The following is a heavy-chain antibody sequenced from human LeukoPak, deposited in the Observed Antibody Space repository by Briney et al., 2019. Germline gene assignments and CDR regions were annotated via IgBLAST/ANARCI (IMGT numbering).Heavy chain of an antibody. D-gene: IGHD1-26*01. Sequence: SETLSLTCTVSGGSISSYYWSWIRQPPGKGLEWIGYIYYSGSTNYNPSLKSRVTISVDTSKNQFSLKLSSVTAADTAVHYCARDRDIGWELSAFDIWGQGTMVTVSS. CDR2: IYYSGST. V-gene: IGHV4-59*01. CDR1: GGSISSYY. CDR3: ARDRDIGWELSAFDI. J-gene: IGHJ3*02.